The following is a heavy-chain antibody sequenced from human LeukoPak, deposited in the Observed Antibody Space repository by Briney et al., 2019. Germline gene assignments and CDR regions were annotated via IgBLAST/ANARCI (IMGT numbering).Heavy chain of an antibody. CDR1: GGSITNGGYY. CDR3: AGQSYYDFWSGNPLEWFDP. CDR2: IYTTGNT. D-gene: IGHD3-3*01. J-gene: IGHJ5*02. Sequence: PSETLSLTCTVSGGSITNGGYYWSWIRQPAGKGLEWIGRIYTTGNTNYNPSLKSRVTISLDTSKNQFSLKLSSVTAADTAIYYCAGQSYYDFWSGNPLEWFDPWGQGTLVTVSS. V-gene: IGHV4-61*02.